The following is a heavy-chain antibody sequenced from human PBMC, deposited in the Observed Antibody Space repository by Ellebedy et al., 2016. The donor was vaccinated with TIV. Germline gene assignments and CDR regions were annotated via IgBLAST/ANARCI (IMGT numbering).Heavy chain of an antibody. CDR3: ARDPRTRAVAGIDH. D-gene: IGHD6-19*01. CDR2: ISSSGSNI. V-gene: IGHV3-21*01. CDR1: GFIFSSYS. J-gene: IGHJ4*02. Sequence: GESLKISCAASGFIFSSYSMNWVRQAPGKGLEWVSSISSSGSNIYDADSVKGRLTISRDNAKNSLYLQINSLRAEDTAVYYCARDPRTRAVAGIDHWGQGTLVTVSS.